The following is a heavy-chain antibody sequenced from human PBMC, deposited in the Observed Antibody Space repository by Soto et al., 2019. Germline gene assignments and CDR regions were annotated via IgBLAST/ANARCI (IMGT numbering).Heavy chain of an antibody. V-gene: IGHV3-73*01. CDR3: AREDFWSGYYNFDY. Sequence: GGSLRLSCAASGFTFSESVMHWVRQASGKGLEWVGRIRSKANSYATAYAASVKGRFTISRDESKNTAYLQMNSLTTEDTAVYYCAREDFWSGYYNFDYWGQGTLVTISS. D-gene: IGHD3-3*01. J-gene: IGHJ4*02. CDR1: GFTFSESV. CDR2: IRSKANSYAT.